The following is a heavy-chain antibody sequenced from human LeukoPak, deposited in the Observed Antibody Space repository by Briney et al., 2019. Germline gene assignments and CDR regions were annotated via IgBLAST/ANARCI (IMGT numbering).Heavy chain of an antibody. D-gene: IGHD6-13*01. CDR2: IWFDGTNK. CDR1: GFTFGTYG. J-gene: IGHJ4*02. CDR3: ARSGSTFSSSDY. Sequence: GRSLRLSCAASGFTFGTYGMHWVHQSPGRGLEWVAVIWFDGTNKYYGDSVKGRFTISRDNSKNTLYLQMNSLRAEDTAVYYCARSGSTFSSSDYWGQGTLVTVSS. V-gene: IGHV3-33*01.